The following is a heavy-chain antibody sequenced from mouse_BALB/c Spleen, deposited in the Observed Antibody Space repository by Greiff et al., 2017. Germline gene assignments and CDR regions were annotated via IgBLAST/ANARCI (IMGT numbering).Heavy chain of an antibody. Sequence: EVQLQESGGGLVQPGGSRKLSCAASGFTFSSFGMHWVRQAPEKGLEWVAYISSGSSTIYYADTVKGRFTISRDNPKNTLFLQMTSLRSEDTAMYYCARSGYGNYGNYWGQGTTLTVSS. V-gene: IGHV5-17*02. D-gene: IGHD2-10*02. CDR3: ARSGYGNYGNY. J-gene: IGHJ2*01. CDR1: GFTFSSFG. CDR2: ISSGSSTI.